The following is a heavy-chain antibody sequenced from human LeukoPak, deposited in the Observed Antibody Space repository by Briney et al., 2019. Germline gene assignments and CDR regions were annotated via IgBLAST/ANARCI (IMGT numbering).Heavy chain of an antibody. CDR2: IYYSGST. J-gene: IGHJ4*02. D-gene: IGHD3-3*01. V-gene: IGHV4-39*01. Sequence: KPSETLSLTCTVSGGSISSSSYYWGWIRQSPGKGLEWIGSIYYSGSTYYNPSLKSRVTISVDTSKNQFSLKLSSVTAADTAVYYCARLEYYDFWSGYFDYWGQGTLVTVSS. CDR1: GGSISSSSYY. CDR3: ARLEYYDFWSGYFDY.